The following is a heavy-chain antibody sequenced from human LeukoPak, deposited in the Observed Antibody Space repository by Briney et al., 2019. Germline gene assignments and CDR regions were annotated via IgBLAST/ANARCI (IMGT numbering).Heavy chain of an antibody. Sequence: TSQTLSLTCTVSGDSISSNSYYWGWIRQPPGKGLEWIGSMYYSGSTYYNSSLKSRVTISVDTSKNQFSLKLSSVTAADTAVYYCARQFYTAIVLFWFDPWGLGTLVTVSS. CDR1: GDSISSNSYY. J-gene: IGHJ5*02. V-gene: IGHV4-39*07. D-gene: IGHD5-18*01. CDR3: ARQFYTAIVLFWFDP. CDR2: MYYSGST.